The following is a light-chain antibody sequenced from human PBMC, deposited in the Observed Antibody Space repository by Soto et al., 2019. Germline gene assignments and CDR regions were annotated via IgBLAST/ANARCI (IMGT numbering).Light chain of an antibody. CDR3: QQYNRYWT. V-gene: IGKV1-5*03. Sequence: DIPITQSPSTLSASVGDRVTIPCRASQSISTWLAWYQQKPGKAPNLLIYKASTLESGVPSRFSGGGPGAEFTLTISSLQPDDFATYYCQQYNRYWTFGQGTKVDLK. CDR2: KAS. J-gene: IGKJ1*01. CDR1: QSISTW.